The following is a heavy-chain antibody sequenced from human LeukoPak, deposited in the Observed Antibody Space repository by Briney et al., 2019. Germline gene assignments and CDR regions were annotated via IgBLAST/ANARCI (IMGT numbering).Heavy chain of an antibody. CDR3: ARATYDLLTGYYLDS. CDR2: SYYSGST. D-gene: IGHD3-9*01. CDR1: GGSITSGRYY. V-gene: IGHV4-31*03. Sequence: SRTLSLTCSVSGGSITSGRYYWTWIRQYPEKGLEWIGYSYYSGSTHFKPSLKSRATISLDKSKNQFSLNLTSATAADTAVYYCARATYDLLTGYYLDSWGQGTLVTVSS. J-gene: IGHJ4*02.